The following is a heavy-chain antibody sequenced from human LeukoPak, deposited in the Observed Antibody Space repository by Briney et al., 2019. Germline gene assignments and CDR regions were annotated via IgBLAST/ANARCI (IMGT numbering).Heavy chain of an antibody. Sequence: IPGGSLRLSCAASGFTFSSYSMNWVRQAPGKGLEWVSSISSSSSYKYYADSVKGRFTISRDNAKNSLYLQMNSLRAEDTAVYYCARGKRITMIVGIDYWGQGTLVTVSS. CDR2: ISSSSSYK. J-gene: IGHJ4*02. V-gene: IGHV3-21*01. CDR3: ARGKRITMIVGIDY. D-gene: IGHD3-22*01. CDR1: GFTFSSYS.